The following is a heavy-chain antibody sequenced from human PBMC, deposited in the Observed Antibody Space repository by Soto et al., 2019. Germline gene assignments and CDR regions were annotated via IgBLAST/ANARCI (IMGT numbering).Heavy chain of an antibody. D-gene: IGHD3-10*01. CDR1: GFTFSSYS. V-gene: IGHV3-48*01. Sequence: PGGSLRLSCAASGFTFSSYSMNWVRQAPGKGLQWVSYISSSSSTIYYADSVKGRFTISRDNAKNSLYLQMNSLRAEDTAVYYCARDPQRQILWFGESSWFEPWGQGTLVTVSS. CDR3: ARDPQRQILWFGESSWFEP. J-gene: IGHJ5*02. CDR2: ISSSSSTI.